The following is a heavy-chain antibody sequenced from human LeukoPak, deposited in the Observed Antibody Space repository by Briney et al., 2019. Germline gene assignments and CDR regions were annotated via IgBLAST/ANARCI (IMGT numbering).Heavy chain of an antibody. CDR3: AKYSGYNLEY. J-gene: IGHJ4*02. CDR2: IKQDGSEK. V-gene: IGHV3-7*01. D-gene: IGHD5-12*01. CDR1: GFTFSTYW. Sequence: GGSLRLSCAASGFTFSTYWMSWVRQAPGKGLEWVANIKQDGSEKYYVDSVKGRFTISRDNSKNSLYLQMNSLRDDDTGIYYCAKYSGYNLEYWGQGTLVTVSS.